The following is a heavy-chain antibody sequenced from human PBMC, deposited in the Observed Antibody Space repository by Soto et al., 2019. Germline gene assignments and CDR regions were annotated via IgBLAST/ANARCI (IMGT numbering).Heavy chain of an antibody. CDR3: ASFFGSGFDY. Sequence: EVPLVESGGGLVQPGGSLRLSCVASGFTFSTDSMNWVRQAPGKGLEWVAHISTSGATRYYADSVKGRFTISRDNAETSRYMQMDSLRNEDTDVYYCASFFGSGFDYWGQGTLVTVSS. V-gene: IGHV3-48*02. CDR2: ISTSGATR. D-gene: IGHD6-19*01. CDR1: GFTFSTDS. J-gene: IGHJ4*02.